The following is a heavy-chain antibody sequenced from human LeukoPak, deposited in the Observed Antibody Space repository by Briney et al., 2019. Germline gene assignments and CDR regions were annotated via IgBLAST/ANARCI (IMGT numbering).Heavy chain of an antibody. Sequence: SETLSLTCTVSGGSISSGGYYWSWIRQHPGKGLEWIGYIYYSGSTYYNPSLKSRVTISVDTSKNQFSLNLSSVTAADTAVYYCASRTTAIRTHYYYYYMDVWGKGTTVTVSS. CDR2: IYYSGST. V-gene: IGHV4-31*03. CDR3: ASRTTAIRTHYYYYYMDV. J-gene: IGHJ6*03. CDR1: GGSISSGGYY. D-gene: IGHD1-1*01.